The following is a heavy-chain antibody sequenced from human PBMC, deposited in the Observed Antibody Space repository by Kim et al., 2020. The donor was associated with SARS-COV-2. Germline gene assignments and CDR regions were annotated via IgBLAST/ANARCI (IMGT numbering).Heavy chain of an antibody. CDR3: ARDRVAIWSGYPDY. D-gene: IGHD3-3*01. V-gene: IGHV1-2*02. J-gene: IGHJ4*02. Sequence: AQKFQGRVTMTRETSISTAYMELSRLRSDDTAVYYCARDRVAIWSGYPDYWGQGTLVTVSS.